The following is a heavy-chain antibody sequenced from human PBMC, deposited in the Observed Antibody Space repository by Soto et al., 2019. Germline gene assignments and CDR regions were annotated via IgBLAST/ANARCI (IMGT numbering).Heavy chain of an antibody. J-gene: IGHJ5*02. Sequence: ASVKVSCKASGYTFTGYYMHWVRQAPGQGLEWMGWINPNSGGTNYAQKFQGWVTMTRDTSISTAYMELSRLRSDDTAVYYCARGTSSGWYRGVFWFDPWGQGTLVTVSS. CDR2: INPNSGGT. D-gene: IGHD6-19*01. CDR3: ARGTSSGWYRGVFWFDP. CDR1: GYTFTGYY. V-gene: IGHV1-2*04.